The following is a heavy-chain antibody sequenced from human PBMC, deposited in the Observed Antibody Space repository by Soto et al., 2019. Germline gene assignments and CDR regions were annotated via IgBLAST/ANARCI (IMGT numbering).Heavy chain of an antibody. J-gene: IGHJ4*02. D-gene: IGHD7-27*01. CDR2: IYYSGTT. V-gene: IGHV4-39*01. CDR3: AGPLNWGKRSYFAY. Sequence: QLQLQESGPGLVKPSETLSLTCTVSGGSISSSSYYWGWIRQPPGKGLEWIGTIYYSGTTYYNPSPNARVTISVATSKSPSALKLSSVTAADTAVYYCAGPLNWGKRSYFAYWGQGTLVTVSS. CDR1: GGSISSSSYY.